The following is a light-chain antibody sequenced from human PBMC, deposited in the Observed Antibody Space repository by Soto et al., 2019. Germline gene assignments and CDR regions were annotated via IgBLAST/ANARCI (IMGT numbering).Light chain of an antibody. CDR1: SSDVGGYNY. Sequence: QSALTQPASVSGSPGQSITISCTGTSSDVGGYNYVSWYQQHPGKAPKLMIYEVSNRPSGVSSRFSGSKSGNTASLTISGLQAEDEADYNCSSYTSSGTVGFGGGTKLTVL. CDR2: EVS. CDR3: SSYTSSGTVG. J-gene: IGLJ2*01. V-gene: IGLV2-14*01.